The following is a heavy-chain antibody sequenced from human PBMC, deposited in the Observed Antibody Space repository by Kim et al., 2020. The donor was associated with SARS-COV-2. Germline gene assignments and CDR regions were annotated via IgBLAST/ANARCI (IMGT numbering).Heavy chain of an antibody. J-gene: IGHJ6*02. V-gene: IGHV1-8*01. CDR3: ARGRYGDYEPYYYYYYYGMDV. CDR1: GYTFTSYD. CDR2: MNPNSGNT. Sequence: ASVKVSCKASGYTFTSYDINWVRQATGQGLEWMGWMNPNSGNTGYAQKFQGRVTMTRNTSISTAYMELSSLRSEDTAVYYCARGRYGDYEPYYYYYYYGMDVWGQGTTVTVSS. D-gene: IGHD4-17*01.